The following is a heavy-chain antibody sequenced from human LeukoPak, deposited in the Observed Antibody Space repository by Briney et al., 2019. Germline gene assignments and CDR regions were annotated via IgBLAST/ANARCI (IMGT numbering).Heavy chain of an antibody. V-gene: IGHV3-11*05. J-gene: IGHJ3*02. D-gene: IGHD3-22*01. CDR3: ARDVGSYYYDSSGRTYAFDI. CDR1: GFTFSDYY. Sequence: PGGSLILSCAASGFTFSDYYMSWIRPAPGKGLEWVSYISSSSSYTNYADSVKGRFTISGDNAKNSLYLQMNSLRAEDTAVYYCARDVGSYYYDSSGRTYAFDIWGQGTMVTVSS. CDR2: ISSSSSYT.